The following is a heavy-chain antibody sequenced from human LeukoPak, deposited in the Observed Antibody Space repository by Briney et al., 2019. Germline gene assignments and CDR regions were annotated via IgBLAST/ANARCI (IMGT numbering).Heavy chain of an antibody. J-gene: IGHJ4*02. V-gene: IGHV3-33*08. CDR1: CFHFHTFG. CDR3: TRVGNGVVALGIDF. D-gene: IGHD3-3*01. CDR2: TYFDGNRK. Sequence: GGSLKLPFAGSCFHFHTFGNHWVRQAPGKGLEWLAVTYFDGNRKYYADSVKGRFTISRDNSKNRLYLQMLTLGVEDTALYYFTRVGNGVVALGIDFWGKGTLVTVSS.